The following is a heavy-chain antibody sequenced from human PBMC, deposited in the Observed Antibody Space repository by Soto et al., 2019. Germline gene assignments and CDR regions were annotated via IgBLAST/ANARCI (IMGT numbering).Heavy chain of an antibody. CDR3: ERDFGAVGATAVYEI. V-gene: IGHV3-74*01. J-gene: IGHJ3*02. D-gene: IGHD1-26*01. Sequence: EVQLVESGGGLVQPGGSLRLSCAASGFSFSLYWMHWVRQAPGKGLVWVSRINGDGSDTSYGDSVKGRFPTSRDNAKNTLYMQMNSLGAEDTAVYYCERDFGAVGATAVYEIWGQGTMVTVSS. CDR2: INGDGSDT. CDR1: GFSFSLYW.